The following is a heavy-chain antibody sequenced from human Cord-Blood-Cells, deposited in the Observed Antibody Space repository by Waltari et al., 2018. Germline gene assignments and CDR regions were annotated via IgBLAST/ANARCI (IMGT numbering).Heavy chain of an antibody. V-gene: IGHV4-39*01. Sequence: QLQLQESGPGLVKPSETLSLTCTVSGGSISSSSYYWGWIRQPPGKGLGWVGSIYYSGRTYYNPSLKSRVTISVDTSKNQFSLKLSSVTAADTAVYYCARRTLLRYFDYWGQGTLVTVSS. D-gene: IGHD3-9*01. CDR3: ARRTLLRYFDY. CDR1: GGSISSSSYY. J-gene: IGHJ4*02. CDR2: IYYSGRT.